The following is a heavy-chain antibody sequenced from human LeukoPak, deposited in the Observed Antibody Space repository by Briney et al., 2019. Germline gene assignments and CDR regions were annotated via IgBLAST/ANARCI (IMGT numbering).Heavy chain of an antibody. V-gene: IGHV4-30-4*08. D-gene: IGHD3-22*01. CDR2: IYYSGST. CDR3: ARGYDSSGFEPFDY. J-gene: IGHJ4*02. CDR1: GGSFSGYY. Sequence: PSETLSLTCAVYGGSFSGYYWSWIRQPPGKGLEWIGYIYYSGSTYYNPSLKSRVTISVDTSKNQFSLKLSSVTAADTAVYYCARGYDSSGFEPFDYWGQGTLVTVSS.